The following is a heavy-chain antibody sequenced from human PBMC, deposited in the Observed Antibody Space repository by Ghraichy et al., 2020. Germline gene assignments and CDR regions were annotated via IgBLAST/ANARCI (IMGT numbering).Heavy chain of an antibody. J-gene: IGHJ4*02. CDR3: ARELLGAGGY. D-gene: IGHD1-26*01. V-gene: IGHV3-7*01. CDR2: IREDGSEK. Sequence: GGSLRLSCAASGFTFSRSWMNWVRRAPGKGLEWVANIREDGSEKSYVGSVKGRFIISRDNAKNSLYLQMNSLTAEDTAVYYCARELLGAGGYWGQGTLVTVSS. CDR1: GFTFSRSW.